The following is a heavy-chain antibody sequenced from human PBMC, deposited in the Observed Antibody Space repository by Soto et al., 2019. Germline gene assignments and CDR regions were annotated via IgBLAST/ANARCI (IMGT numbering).Heavy chain of an antibody. J-gene: IGHJ4*02. V-gene: IGHV1-46*01. CDR3: ARGLTLGTFDY. CDR2: INPSGGST. D-gene: IGHD1-1*01. CDR1: GYTFTSYY. Sequence: QVQLVQSGAEVKKPGASVKVSCKASGYTFTSYYMHWVRQAPGQGLEWMGIINPSGGSTSYAQKSQGRVTMTSDTSTSTVNMELRSLRSEDTAVSYCARGLTLGTFDYWGEGKLVSVS.